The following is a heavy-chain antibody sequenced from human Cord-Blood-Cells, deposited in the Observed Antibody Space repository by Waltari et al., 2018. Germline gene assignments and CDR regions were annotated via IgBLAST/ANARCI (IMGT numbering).Heavy chain of an antibody. CDR2: INHSGST. V-gene: IGHV4-34*01. Sequence: QVQLQQWGAGLLKPSETLSLTCAVYGGSFSGYSWSWIRQPPGKGLEWIGEINHSGSTNYNPSLKSRVTISVDTSKNQFSLKLSSVTAADTAVYYCARWASYYMDVWGKGTTVTVSS. CDR1: GGSFSGYS. J-gene: IGHJ6*03. CDR3: ARWASYYMDV.